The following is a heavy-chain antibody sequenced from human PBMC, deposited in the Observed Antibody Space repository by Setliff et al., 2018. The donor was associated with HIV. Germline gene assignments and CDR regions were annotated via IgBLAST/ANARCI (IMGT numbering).Heavy chain of an antibody. CDR3: ARDFLRSGYFDS. D-gene: IGHD4-17*01. J-gene: IGHJ4*02. CDR1: GDSISTYC. CDR2: IYYSGST. Sequence: SETLSLTCTVSGDSISTYCWIWIRQPPGKGLEWIGNIYYSGSTLYNPSLRSRLSMSVDTSKNQFSLELSSVTAADTAVYFCARDFLRSGYFDSWGQGKLVTVSS. V-gene: IGHV4-59*12.